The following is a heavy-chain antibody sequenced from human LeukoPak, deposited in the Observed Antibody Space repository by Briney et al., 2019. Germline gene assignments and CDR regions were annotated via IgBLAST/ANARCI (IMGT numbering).Heavy chain of an antibody. J-gene: IGHJ4*02. CDR1: GFSISSGGYS. CDR3: ARVRYCSSTSCYAMYYFDY. CDR2: IYYSGST. D-gene: IGHD2-2*01. Sequence: SETLSLICAVSGFSISSGGYSWSWIRQPQGKGLEWIVYIYYSGSTSYNPSLKSRVTISVDTSKNQFSLKLSSVTAADTAVYYCARVRYCSSTSCYAMYYFDYWGQGTLVTVSS. V-gene: IGHV4-30-4*07.